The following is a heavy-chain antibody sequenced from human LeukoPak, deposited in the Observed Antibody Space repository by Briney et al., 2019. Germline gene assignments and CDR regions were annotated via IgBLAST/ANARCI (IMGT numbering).Heavy chain of an antibody. CDR3: ARDRGSFGSGSYYVYYYYYMDV. CDR2: TYYSGST. V-gene: IGHV4-30-4*08. Sequence: SQTLSLTCTVSGGSISSGDYYWSWIRQPPGKGLEWIGYTYYSGSTYYNLSLKSRVTISVDTSKNQFSLKLSSVTAADTAVYYCARDRGSFGSGSYYVYYYYYMDVWGKGTTVTVSS. CDR1: GGSISSGDYY. J-gene: IGHJ6*03. D-gene: IGHD3-10*01.